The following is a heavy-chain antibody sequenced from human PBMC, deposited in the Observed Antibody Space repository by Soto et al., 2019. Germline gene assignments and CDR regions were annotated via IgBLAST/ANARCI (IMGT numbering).Heavy chain of an antibody. CDR3: ARDEGWGYSSGSLPAY. J-gene: IGHJ4*02. Sequence: GGSLRLSCAASGFTFSSYAMHWVRQAPGKGLEWVAVISYDGSNKYYADSVKGRFAISRDNSKNTLYLQMNSLRAEDTAVYYCARDEGWGYSSGSLPAYWGQGTLVTVSS. D-gene: IGHD6-19*01. CDR1: GFTFSSYA. V-gene: IGHV3-30*09. CDR2: ISYDGSNK.